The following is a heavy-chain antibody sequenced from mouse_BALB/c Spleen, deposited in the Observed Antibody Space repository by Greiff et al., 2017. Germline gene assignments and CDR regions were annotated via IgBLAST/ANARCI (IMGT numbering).Heavy chain of an antibody. CDR2: IWSGGST. CDR1: GFSLTSYG. D-gene: IGHD2-3*01. Sequence: QVQLKESGPGLVQPSQSLSITCTVSGFSLTSYGVHWVRQSPGKGLEWLGVIWSGGSTDYNAAFISRLSISKDNSKSQVFFKMNSLQANDTAIYYCARNTGDGYYALDYWGQGTTLTVSS. J-gene: IGHJ2*01. CDR3: ARNTGDGYYALDY. V-gene: IGHV2-2*02.